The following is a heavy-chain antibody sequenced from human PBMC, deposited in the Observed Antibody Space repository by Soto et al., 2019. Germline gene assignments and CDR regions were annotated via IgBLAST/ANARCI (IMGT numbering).Heavy chain of an antibody. CDR2: IYYSGST. D-gene: IGHD1-26*01. CDR3: ARRYGGNFDY. V-gene: IGHV4-59*01. J-gene: IGHJ4*02. Sequence: QVQLQESGPGLVKPSETLSLTCTVSGGSINSYYWSWIRQPPGKGLEWIGYIYYSGSTNYNPSLKSRVTISVDTSKNQFSLKLRSVTGADTAVYYWARRYGGNFDYWGQGTLVTVSS. CDR1: GGSINSYY.